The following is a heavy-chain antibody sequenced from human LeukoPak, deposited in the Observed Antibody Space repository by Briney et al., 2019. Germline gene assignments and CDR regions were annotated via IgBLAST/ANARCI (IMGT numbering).Heavy chain of an antibody. CDR3: ARHYSGGPQYFDY. Sequence: PSETLSLTCTVSGGSISGSYWTWMRQPPGKGLEWIGCIYYSGSTNYNPSLKSRVTISVDTSKNQFSLHLSSVTAADTAVYYCARHYSGGPQYFDYWGQGTLVTVSS. J-gene: IGHJ4*02. V-gene: IGHV4-59*08. CDR1: GGSISGSY. D-gene: IGHD6-19*01. CDR2: IYYSGST.